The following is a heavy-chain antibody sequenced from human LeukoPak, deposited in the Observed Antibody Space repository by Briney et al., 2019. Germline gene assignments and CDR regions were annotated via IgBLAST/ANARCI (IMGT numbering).Heavy chain of an antibody. D-gene: IGHD5-24*01. CDR1: GYTFTGYY. Sequence: GASVKVSCKASGYTFTGYYMHWVRQAPGQGLEWMGWINPNSGGTNYAQKFQGRVTMTRDTSISTAYMELSRLRSDDTAVYYCARVDGYPSGNYYYYYMDVWGKGTTVTVSS. CDR2: INPNSGGT. J-gene: IGHJ6*03. V-gene: IGHV1-2*02. CDR3: ARVDGYPSGNYYYYYMDV.